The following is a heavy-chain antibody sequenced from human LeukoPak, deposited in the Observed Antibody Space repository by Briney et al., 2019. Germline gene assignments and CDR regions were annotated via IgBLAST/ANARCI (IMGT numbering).Heavy chain of an antibody. CDR3: AKYTSGTSYRGLDQ. V-gene: IGHV3-23*01. CDR2: IIGSAVNT. D-gene: IGHD3-10*01. J-gene: IGHJ4*02. Sequence: GGSLTLSCGASGHTVSNNAMSWVCQAPGKGMEWVSTIIGSAVNTYYADSVKGRFTISRDDSKNTVYLQMNSLRAEDTAVYSCAKYTSGTSYRGLDQRGQGTLVTVSS. CDR1: GHTVSNNA.